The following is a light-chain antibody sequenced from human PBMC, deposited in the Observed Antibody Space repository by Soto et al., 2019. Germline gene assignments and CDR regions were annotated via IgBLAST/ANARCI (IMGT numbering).Light chain of an antibody. J-gene: IGKJ3*01. CDR2: GAS. V-gene: IGKV3-20*01. CDR1: QSVSSSY. Sequence: EIVLTQSPGTLSLSPGERATLSCRASQSVSSSYLAWYQQTPGQAPRLLIYGASSRATGIPDRFSGSGSGTDFPLTISRLEPEDFAVYYCQQYGSSPFTFGPGTKVEIK. CDR3: QQYGSSPFT.